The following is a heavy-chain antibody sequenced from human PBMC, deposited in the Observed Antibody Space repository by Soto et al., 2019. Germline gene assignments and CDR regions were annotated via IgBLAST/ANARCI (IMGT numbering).Heavy chain of an antibody. CDR1: GFTFSSYA. V-gene: IGHV3-23*01. Sequence: DVQGLESGGGLVQPEGSLRLSCAASGFTFSSYAMGWVREGPGKGLEWVAGVSIGGSTHYAASVRGRFTISRDNSKNTLSLQMNSLTAEDTAVYFCAKRRGAGGHFDYWGQGALVTVSS. J-gene: IGHJ4*02. CDR2: VSIGGST. D-gene: IGHD2-15*01. CDR3: AKRRGAGGHFDY.